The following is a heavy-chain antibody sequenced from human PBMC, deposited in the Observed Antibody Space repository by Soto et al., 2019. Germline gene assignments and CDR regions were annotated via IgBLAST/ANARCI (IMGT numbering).Heavy chain of an antibody. CDR3: ATRVFPTPNYYYYGMDV. Sequence: ASVKVSCKASGYTFTSYGISWVRQAPGQGLEWMGWISAYNGNTNYAQKLQGRVTMTTDTSTSTAYMELRSLRSGDTAVYYCATRVFPTPNYYYYGMDVWGQGTTVTVSS. CDR2: ISAYNGNT. J-gene: IGHJ6*02. V-gene: IGHV1-18*01. CDR1: GYTFTSYG.